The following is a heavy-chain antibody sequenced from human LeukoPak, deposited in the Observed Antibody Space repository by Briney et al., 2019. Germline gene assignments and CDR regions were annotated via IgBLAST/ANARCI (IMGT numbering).Heavy chain of an antibody. V-gene: IGHV3-30*02. D-gene: IGHD2-2*01. CDR1: GFTFNNFG. CDR2: INYDGRNK. J-gene: IGHJ6*03. CDR3: AKDEVVPSYYYMDV. Sequence: GGSLRLSCAASGFTFNNFGFHWVRQAPGKGLEWVTFINYDGRNKYYADSVKGRSTISRDNSKNMLYLQMNSLRAEDTAMYYCAKDEVVPSYYYMDVWGKGTTVTVSS.